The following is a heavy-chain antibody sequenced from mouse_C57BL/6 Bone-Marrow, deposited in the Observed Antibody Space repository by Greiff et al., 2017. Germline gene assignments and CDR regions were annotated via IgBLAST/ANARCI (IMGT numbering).Heavy chain of an antibody. CDR3: TTLYDYDGGY. Sequence: EVKLQQSGAELVRPGASVKLSCTASGFNIKDDYMHWVKQRPEQGLEWIGWIDPENGDTESASKFQGKATITADTSSNTAYLQLSSLTSEDTAVYYCTTLYDYDGGYWGQGTSVTVSS. D-gene: IGHD2-4*01. CDR2: IDPENGDT. CDR1: GFNIKDDY. V-gene: IGHV14-4*01. J-gene: IGHJ4*01.